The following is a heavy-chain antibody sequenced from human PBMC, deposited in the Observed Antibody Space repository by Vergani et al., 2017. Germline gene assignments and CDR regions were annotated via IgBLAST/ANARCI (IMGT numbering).Heavy chain of an antibody. V-gene: IGHV3-23*04. Sequence: VHLVESGGGVVQPGRSLRLSCVVSGFTFSSYVMSWVRQAPGKGLEWVSSISGSGTNTYYADSVKGRFIISRDESKNTLYLQMNSLRAEDTAVYFCAKDQGYCSSTSCPSHPDYWGQGTLVTVSS. CDR2: ISGSGTNT. CDR3: AKDQGYCSSTSCPSHPDY. D-gene: IGHD2-2*01. J-gene: IGHJ4*02. CDR1: GFTFSSYV.